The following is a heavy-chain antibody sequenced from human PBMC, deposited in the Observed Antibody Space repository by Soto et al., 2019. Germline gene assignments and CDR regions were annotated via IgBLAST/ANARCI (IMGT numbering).Heavy chain of an antibody. CDR2: ISHSGNT. CDR3: ARVHCNDDLCTVPAWFDP. D-gene: IGHD2-8*01. V-gene: IGHV4-31*01. CDR1: GDSIRSGAYF. J-gene: IGHJ5*02. Sequence: QVQLQESGPGLVQPSQTLSLTCSVSGDSIRSGAYFCSWIRHLPGKGLEWLGSISHSGNTFLRPSLRKELSMSMDKSQNRFSLKLTSVTVADTAVYYCARVHCNDDLCTVPAWFDPWCRGTQVTVSS.